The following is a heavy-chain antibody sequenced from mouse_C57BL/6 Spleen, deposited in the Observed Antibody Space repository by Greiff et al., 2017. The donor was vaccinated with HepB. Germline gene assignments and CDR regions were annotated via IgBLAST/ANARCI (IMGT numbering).Heavy chain of an antibody. CDR2: ISYDGSN. J-gene: IGHJ2*01. CDR3: ARASSGYAFDY. CDR1: GYSITSGYY. V-gene: IGHV3-6*01. Sequence: EVHLVESGPGLVKPSQSLSLTCSVTGYSITSGYYWNWIRQFPGNKLEWMGYISYDGSNNYNPSLKNRISITRDTSKNQFFLKLNSVTTEDTATYYCARASSGYAFDYWGQGTTLTVSS. D-gene: IGHD3-2*02.